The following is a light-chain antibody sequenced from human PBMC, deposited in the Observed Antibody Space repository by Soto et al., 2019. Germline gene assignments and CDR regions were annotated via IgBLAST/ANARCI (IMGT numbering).Light chain of an antibody. V-gene: IGKV4-1*01. CDR2: WAS. CDR1: QSLLNTPKNKNS. J-gene: IGKJ1*01. Sequence: DVVMTQSPDSLAVSLGERATINCKSSQSLLNTPKNKNSLAWYQQRPGQPPQLLIYWASTRESGVPDRFSGSGSGTNFTLTISSLQAEDVAVYFCQQYFNTPLTFGQGTKVDIK. CDR3: QQYFNTPLT.